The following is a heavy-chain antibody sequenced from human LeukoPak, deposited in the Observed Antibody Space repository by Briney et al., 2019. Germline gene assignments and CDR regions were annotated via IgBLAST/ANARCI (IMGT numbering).Heavy chain of an antibody. CDR2: ISSSGSTI. Sequence: GGSLRLSCAASGFTFSDYYMSWIRQAPGKGLEWVSYISSSGSTIYYADSVKGRFTISRDNAKNSLYLQMNSLRAEDTAVYYCAREMYSSSWYSLDYWGQGTLVTVSS. CDR1: GFTFSDYY. J-gene: IGHJ4*02. CDR3: AREMYSSSWYSLDY. V-gene: IGHV3-11*04. D-gene: IGHD6-13*01.